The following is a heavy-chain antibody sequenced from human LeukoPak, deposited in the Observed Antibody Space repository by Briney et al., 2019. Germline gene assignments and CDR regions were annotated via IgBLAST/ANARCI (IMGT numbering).Heavy chain of an antibody. CDR1: GYSISRGYY. Sequence: SETLSLTCGVSGYSISRGYYWAWIRQPPGKGLEWIGTIYHTGSTYYNPSLESRVTISVDTSKNEFSLDLNSVTAADTAVYYCARAGWIITSGIDYWGQGALVTVSS. CDR3: ARAGWIITSGIDY. V-gene: IGHV4-38-2*01. D-gene: IGHD3-10*01. J-gene: IGHJ4*02. CDR2: IYHTGST.